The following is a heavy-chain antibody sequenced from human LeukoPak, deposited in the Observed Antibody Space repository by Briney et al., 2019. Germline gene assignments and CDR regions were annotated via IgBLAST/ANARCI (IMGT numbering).Heavy chain of an antibody. V-gene: IGHV3-30*03. CDR1: GFTFSSYG. D-gene: IGHD3-22*01. J-gene: IGHJ4*02. CDR2: ISYAGDNK. Sequence: GGSLRLSCAASGFTFSSYGMHWVRQAPGKGLEWVAVISYAGDNKYYADSVKGRFTISRDNAKNSLYLQMNSLRAEDTAVYYCASSYYYDSSGYGRLDYWGQGTLVTVSS. CDR3: ASSYYYDSSGYGRLDY.